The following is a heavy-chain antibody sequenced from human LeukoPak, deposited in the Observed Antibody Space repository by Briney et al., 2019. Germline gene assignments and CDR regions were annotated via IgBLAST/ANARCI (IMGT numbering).Heavy chain of an antibody. CDR3: ARAPKTTYYDFWSGYYPLFDY. Sequence: AGGSLRLSRAASGFTFSSYWMSWVRQAPGKGLEWVANIKQDGSEKYYVDSVKGRFTISRDNAKNSLYLQMNSLRAEDTAVYYCARAPKTTYYDFWSGYYPLFDYWGQGTLVTVSS. D-gene: IGHD3-3*01. CDR2: IKQDGSEK. CDR1: GFTFSSYW. V-gene: IGHV3-7*01. J-gene: IGHJ4*02.